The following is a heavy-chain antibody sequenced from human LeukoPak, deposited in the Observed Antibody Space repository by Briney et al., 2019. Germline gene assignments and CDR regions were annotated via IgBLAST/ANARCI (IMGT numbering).Heavy chain of an antibody. D-gene: IGHD2-2*01. CDR1: GFTFSNYA. V-gene: IGHV3-23*01. CDR3: AKDLSSSTPRSRFDY. Sequence: GGSLRLSCAASGFTFSNYAMSWGRQAPGKGLEWVSAISGSGGSTYYADSVKGRFTISRDNSKNPLYLQMNSLRAEDTAVYYCAKDLSSSTPRSRFDYWGQGTLVTVSS. J-gene: IGHJ4*02. CDR2: ISGSGGST.